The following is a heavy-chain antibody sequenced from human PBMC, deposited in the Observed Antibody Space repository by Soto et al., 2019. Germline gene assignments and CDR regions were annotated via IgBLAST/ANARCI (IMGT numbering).Heavy chain of an antibody. Sequence: SETLSLTCAVYGGSFSGYYWSWIRHPPGKGLEWIGEINHSGSTNYNPSLKSRVTISVDTSKNQFSLKLSSVTAADTAVYYCARGLAAVASTWWFDPWGQGTLDTV. V-gene: IGHV4-34*01. CDR3: ARGLAAVASTWWFDP. CDR1: GGSFSGYY. CDR2: INHSGST. J-gene: IGHJ5*02. D-gene: IGHD6-19*01.